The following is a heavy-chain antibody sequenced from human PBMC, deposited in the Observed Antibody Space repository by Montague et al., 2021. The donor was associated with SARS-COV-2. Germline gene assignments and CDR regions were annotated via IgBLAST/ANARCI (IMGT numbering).Heavy chain of an antibody. Sequence: SETLSLTCSRLVSWNSDADRRSTRLNSSQTLKSYALICIRRTTDYNPSLRSRVTISMDTSRNPFSLKLKSVTTADTAIYYCATDDEPDRPADFDYWGRGILVTVSS. CDR1: VSWNSDA. CDR2: ICIRRTT. J-gene: IGHJ4*02. CDR3: ATDDEPDRPADFDY. V-gene: IGHV4-61*10. D-gene: IGHD1-14*01.